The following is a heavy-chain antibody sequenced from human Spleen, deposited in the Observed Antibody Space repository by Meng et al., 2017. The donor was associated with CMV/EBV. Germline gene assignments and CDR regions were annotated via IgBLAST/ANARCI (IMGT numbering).Heavy chain of an antibody. CDR2: VSYDGNKE. J-gene: IGHJ4*02. Sequence: GESLKISCAASGFTFRHYAMDWVRQAPGKGLEWVAVVSYDGNKEHYADSVRGRFTISRDNSKNTLYLQMNSLRAEDTAVYYCAREEGVVTHFDYWGQGTLVTVSS. D-gene: IGHD3-3*01. CDR3: AREEGVVTHFDY. V-gene: IGHV3-30*14. CDR1: GFTFRHYA.